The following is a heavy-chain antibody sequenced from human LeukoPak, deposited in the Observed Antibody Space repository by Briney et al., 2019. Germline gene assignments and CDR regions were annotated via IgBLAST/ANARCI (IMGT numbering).Heavy chain of an antibody. D-gene: IGHD3-3*01. CDR1: GGTFSSYA. CDR3: ARAATSILGVVIVWFDP. V-gene: IGHV1-69*13. CDR2: IIPIFGTA. J-gene: IGHJ5*02. Sequence: SVKVSCKASGGTFSSYAISWVRQAPGQGLEWMGGIIPIFGTANYAQKFQGRVTIAADESTSTAYMELSSLRSEDTAVYYCARAATSILGVVIVWFDPWGQGTLVTVSS.